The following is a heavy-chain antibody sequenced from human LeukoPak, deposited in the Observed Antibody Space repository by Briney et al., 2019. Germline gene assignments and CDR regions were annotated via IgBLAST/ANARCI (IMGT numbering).Heavy chain of an antibody. CDR1: GLTFSSYW. CDR3: ARDVSYYYYMDV. CDR2: IKQDGSEK. J-gene: IGHJ6*03. D-gene: IGHD2/OR15-2a*01. V-gene: IGHV3-7*01. Sequence: GGSLRLSCAASGLTFSSYWMSWVRQAPRKGLGWVANIKQDGSEKYYVDSVKGRFSISRDNAKNSLYLQMNSLRAEDTAVYYCARDVSYYYYMDVWGKGTTVTVSS.